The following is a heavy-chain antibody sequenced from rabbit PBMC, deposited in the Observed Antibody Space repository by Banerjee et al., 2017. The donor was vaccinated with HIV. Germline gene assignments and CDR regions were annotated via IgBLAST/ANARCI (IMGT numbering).Heavy chain of an antibody. J-gene: IGHJ4*01. D-gene: IGHD1-1*01. CDR1: GFSFSNNYY. Sequence: QSLEESGGDLVKPGASLTLTCTASGFSFSNNYYMCWVRQAPGKGLEWIGYIDPVFGSTYYATWVNGRFTIANNNAQNTVDLQMNSLTAADTATYFCVRFASLNDLWGPGTLVTVS. CDR3: VRFASLNDL. V-gene: IGHV1S40*01. CDR2: IDPVFGST.